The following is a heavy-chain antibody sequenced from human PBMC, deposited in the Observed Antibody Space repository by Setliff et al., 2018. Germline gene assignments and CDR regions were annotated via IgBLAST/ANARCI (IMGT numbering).Heavy chain of an antibody. J-gene: IGHJ4*02. V-gene: IGHV4-34*01. CDR1: GGSFSGYY. D-gene: IGHD1-1*01. CDR3: ARDGAGHTESWKGHFGY. CDR2: INHSGST. Sequence: SETLSLTCAVYGGSFSGYYWSWIRQPPGKGLEWIGEINHSGSTNYNPSLKSRVTISVDTSRNQISLRLLSVSAADTAVYFCARDGAGHTESWKGHFGYWGQGTEVTV.